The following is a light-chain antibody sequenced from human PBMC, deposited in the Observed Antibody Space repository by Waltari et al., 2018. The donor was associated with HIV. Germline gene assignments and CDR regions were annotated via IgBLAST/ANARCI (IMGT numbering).Light chain of an antibody. CDR1: RSDVGSYNL. CDR2: EVN. Sequence: QSALTQSASVSGSPGQSITISCTGPRSDVGSYNLVSWYQHHPGKAPELMIYEVNKGPSGVSNRFSGSKSGNTASLTISGLQAEDEADYYCCSYAGSSTSVVFGGGTKLTVL. CDR3: CSYAGSSTSVV. V-gene: IGLV2-23*02. J-gene: IGLJ2*01.